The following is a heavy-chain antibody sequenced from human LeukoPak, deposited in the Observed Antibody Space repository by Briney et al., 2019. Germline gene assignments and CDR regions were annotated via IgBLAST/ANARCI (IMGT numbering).Heavy chain of an antibody. CDR2: IYHSGST. V-gene: IGHV4-38-2*02. D-gene: IGHD6-19*01. Sequence: SETLSLTCTVSGYSISSGYYWGWIRQPPGKGLEWIGSIYHSGSTYYNPSLKSRVTISVDTSKNQFSLKLSSVTAADTAVYYCARELRLALGPWGQGTLVTVSS. CDR3: ARELRLALGP. CDR1: GYSISSGYY. J-gene: IGHJ5*02.